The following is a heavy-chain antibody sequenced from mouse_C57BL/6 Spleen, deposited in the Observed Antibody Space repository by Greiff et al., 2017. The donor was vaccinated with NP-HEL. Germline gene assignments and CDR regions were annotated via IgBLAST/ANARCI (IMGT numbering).Heavy chain of an antibody. Sequence: VQLQQSGAELARPGASVKLSCKASGYIFTSYGISWVKQRTGQGLEWIGEIYPRSGNTYYNEQFKGKATLTADKSSSTAYMELRSLTSEDSAVYFCARGMITTVVDFDYWGQGTTLTVSS. J-gene: IGHJ2*01. V-gene: IGHV1-81*01. D-gene: IGHD1-1*01. CDR1: GYIFTSYG. CDR2: IYPRSGNT. CDR3: ARGMITTVVDFDY.